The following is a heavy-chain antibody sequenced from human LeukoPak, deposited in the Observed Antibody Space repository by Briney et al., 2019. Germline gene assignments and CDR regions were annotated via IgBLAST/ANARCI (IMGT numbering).Heavy chain of an antibody. CDR2: IRVKDGNT. CDR3: ARESWWSPRLDAFDI. J-gene: IGHJ3*02. Sequence: ASVKLSCKASGYTITSFAFSWVRQAPGQGLEWMGWIRVKDGNTNYPQKFQGRVTMTTDTSTSTAYMELRSLRSDDTAVYYCARESWWSPRLDAFDIWGQGTMVTVSS. CDR1: GYTITSFA. D-gene: IGHD2-15*01. V-gene: IGHV1-18*01.